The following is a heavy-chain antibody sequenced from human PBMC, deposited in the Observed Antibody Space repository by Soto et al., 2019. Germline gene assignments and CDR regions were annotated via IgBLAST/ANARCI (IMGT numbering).Heavy chain of an antibody. Sequence: EVQLLESGGGLVQPGGSLRLSCGASGFPFSNFAMSWVRQAPGKGLEWVSVITSSGDSTYFADSVKGRFTISRDNSKNTLYLQLNSLRAEDTATYYCRTGPFIAGDYWGQGTLVTVSS. CDR1: GFPFSNFA. J-gene: IGHJ4*02. D-gene: IGHD1-1*01. CDR2: ITSSGDST. CDR3: RTGPFIAGDY. V-gene: IGHV3-23*01.